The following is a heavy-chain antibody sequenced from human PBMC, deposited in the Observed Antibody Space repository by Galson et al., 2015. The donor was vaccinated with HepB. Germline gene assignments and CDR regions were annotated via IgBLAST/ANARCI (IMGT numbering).Heavy chain of an antibody. Sequence: SVKVSCKASGYTFTSYYMHWARQAPGQGLEWMGIINPSGGSTSYAQKFQGRVTMTRDTSTSTVYMELSSLRSEDTAVYYCARVGSSSWYSVGFDYWGQGTLVTVSS. D-gene: IGHD6-13*01. J-gene: IGHJ4*02. V-gene: IGHV1-46*03. CDR1: GYTFTSYY. CDR2: INPSGGST. CDR3: ARVGSSSWYSVGFDY.